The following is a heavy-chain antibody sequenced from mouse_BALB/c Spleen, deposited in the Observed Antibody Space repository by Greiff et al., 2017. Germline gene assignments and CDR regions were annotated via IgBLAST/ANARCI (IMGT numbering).Heavy chain of an antibody. J-gene: IGHJ1*01. V-gene: IGHV5-9-4*01. CDR3: ARDRKEYFDV. Sequence: VQLKESGGGLVKPGGSLKLSCAASGFTFSSYAMSWVRQSPEKRLEWVAEISSGGSYTYYPDTVTGRFTISRDNAKNTLYLEMSSLRSEDTAMYYCARDRKEYFDVWGAGTTVTVSS. CDR1: GFTFSSYA. CDR2: ISSGGSYT.